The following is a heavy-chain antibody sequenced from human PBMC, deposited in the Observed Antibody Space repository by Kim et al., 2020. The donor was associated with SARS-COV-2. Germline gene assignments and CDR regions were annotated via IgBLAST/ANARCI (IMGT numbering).Heavy chain of an antibody. CDR1: GVSVSSGGYY. J-gene: IGHJ6*01. CDR3: ARTCSSVSCYTFGVDV. D-gene: IGHD2-2*02. Sequence: SETLSLTCSVSGVSVSSGGYYWSWIRQPPGKGLERIGHIYHGGSTNYNRSLQSRVTISVDMSTNQFSLKLSSVTDADTAMYYCARTCSSVSCYTFGVDV. V-gene: IGHV4-61*08. CDR2: IYHGGST.